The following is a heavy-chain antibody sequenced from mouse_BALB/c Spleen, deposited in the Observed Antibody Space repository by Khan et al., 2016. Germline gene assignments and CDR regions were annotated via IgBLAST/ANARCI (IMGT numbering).Heavy chain of an antibody. CDR2: IWAGGST. V-gene: IGHV2-9*02. CDR3: ARDDQDFDAWFAS. CDR1: GFSLTNSG. J-gene: IGHJ3*01. Sequence: QVQLKQSGPGLVAPSQSLSITCTVAGFSLTNSGVHWVRQPPRKGLDWLGVIWAGGSTDYNSALMSRLSITRDTTQNQVFVKMNSLQTDDTAMNYSARDDQDFDAWFASWGQGTLVTVSA.